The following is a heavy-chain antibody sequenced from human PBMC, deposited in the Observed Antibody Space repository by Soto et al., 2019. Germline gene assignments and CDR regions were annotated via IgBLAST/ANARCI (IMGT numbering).Heavy chain of an antibody. Sequence: SETLSLTCTVSGASISSNYWSWIRQPPGKGLEWIGYIYDSGTTNYSPSLQSRVTMSVDRSKNQFSLALNSVTAADTAVYYCARYRRGTGWYYLDYWGQGTLVTVSS. CDR2: IYDSGTT. J-gene: IGHJ4*02. CDR1: GASISSNY. CDR3: ARYRRGTGWYYLDY. D-gene: IGHD6-19*01. V-gene: IGHV4-59*01.